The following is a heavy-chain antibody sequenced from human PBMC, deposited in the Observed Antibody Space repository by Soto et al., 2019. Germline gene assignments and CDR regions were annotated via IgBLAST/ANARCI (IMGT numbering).Heavy chain of an antibody. CDR1: GVSFRSSDYY. V-gene: IGHV4-39*01. Sequence: SETLSLTCTVSGVSFRSSDYYWGWIRQPPNKGLEWIGSMHYSGSTFYNPSLKSRVTISVDTSKNQFSLKLTSVTAADTAVYYCARPGYSSSWYWFDPWGQGTLVT. D-gene: IGHD6-13*01. J-gene: IGHJ5*02. CDR3: ARPGYSSSWYWFDP. CDR2: MHYSGST.